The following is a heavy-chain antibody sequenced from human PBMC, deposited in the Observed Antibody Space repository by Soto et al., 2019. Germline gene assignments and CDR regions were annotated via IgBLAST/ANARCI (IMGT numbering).Heavy chain of an antibody. CDR3: AKAESGSCSIDF. Sequence: EVQLVESGGGLVKPGGSLRLSCAASGFIFSTYNMNWVRQAPGKGLEWVSSISSSSNFMYYVDSVKGRFTISRDNAKNALYLQMNSLRAEDTAVYYCAKAESGSCSIDFWGQGTLVTVPS. CDR2: ISSSSNFM. J-gene: IGHJ4*02. D-gene: IGHD1-26*01. V-gene: IGHV3-21*01. CDR1: GFIFSTYN.